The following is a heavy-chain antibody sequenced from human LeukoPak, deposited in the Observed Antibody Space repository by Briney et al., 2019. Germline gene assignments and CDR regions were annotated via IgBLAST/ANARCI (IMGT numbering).Heavy chain of an antibody. CDR2: IKQDGSEK. V-gene: IGHV3-7*01. CDR3: ARHRSGGSQDDAFDI. J-gene: IGHJ3*02. CDR1: GFTFSSYS. D-gene: IGHD2-15*01. Sequence: GGSLRLSCAASGFTFSSYSMNWVRQAPGEGLEWVADIKQDGSEKYYVDSVKGRFTISRQNAKNSLFLQMNSLRAEDTAVYYCARHRSGGSQDDAFDIWGQGTMVTVSS.